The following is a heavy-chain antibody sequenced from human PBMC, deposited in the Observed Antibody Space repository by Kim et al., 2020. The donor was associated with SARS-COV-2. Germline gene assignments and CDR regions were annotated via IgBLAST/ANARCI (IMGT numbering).Heavy chain of an antibody. CDR2: IYYSGST. V-gene: IGHV4-59*01. D-gene: IGHD6-13*01. CDR3: AREGPRVSSWSLHNWFDP. CDR1: GGSISSYY. Sequence: SETLSLTCTVSGGSISSYYWSWIRQPPGKGLEWIGYIYYSGSTNYNPSLKSRVTISVDTSKNQFSLKLSSVTAADTAVYYCAREGPRVSSWSLHNWFDPWGQGTLVTVSS. J-gene: IGHJ5*02.